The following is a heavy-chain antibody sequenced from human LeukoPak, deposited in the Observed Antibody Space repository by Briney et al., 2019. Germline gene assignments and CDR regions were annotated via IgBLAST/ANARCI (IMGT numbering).Heavy chain of an antibody. Sequence: GGSLRLSCVASGCTFSDFDMNWVRQAPGKGLEWVSSISTSGSNTYYADSVKGRFTISRDNAKNTLHLQMNSLRAEDTAVYYCASGSYRTWGQGTLVTVSS. D-gene: IGHD1-26*01. CDR3: ASGSYRT. CDR2: ISTSGSNT. CDR1: GCTFSDFD. V-gene: IGHV3-21*01. J-gene: IGHJ4*02.